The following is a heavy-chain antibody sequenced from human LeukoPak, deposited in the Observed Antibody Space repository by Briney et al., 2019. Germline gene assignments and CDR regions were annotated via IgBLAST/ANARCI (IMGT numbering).Heavy chain of an antibody. D-gene: IGHD6-19*01. CDR1: GGSISSSSYY. J-gene: IGHJ4*02. CDR3: ARGLSSEHFDY. Sequence: PSETLSLTCTVSGGSISSSSYYWGWIRQPPGKGLEWIGSIYYSGSTYYNPSLKSRVTISVDTSKNQFSLKLSSVTAADTAVYYCARGLSSEHFDYWGQGTLVTVSS. V-gene: IGHV4-39*07. CDR2: IYYSGST.